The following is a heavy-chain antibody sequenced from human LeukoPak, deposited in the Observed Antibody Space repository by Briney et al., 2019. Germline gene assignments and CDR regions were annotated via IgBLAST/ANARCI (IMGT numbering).Heavy chain of an antibody. CDR1: GFTFRTYG. D-gene: IGHD6-13*01. V-gene: IGHV3-30*18. CDR3: AKPGPYSSSWYYEYYYGMDV. CDR2: ISSDGSNT. Sequence: GGSLRLSCAASGFTFRTYGMHWVRQAPGKGLEWVGVISSDGSNTYYADSVKGRFTISRDNSKNTLYPQMNSLRGEDTAVYYCAKPGPYSSSWYYEYYYGMDVWGQGTTVTVSS. J-gene: IGHJ6*02.